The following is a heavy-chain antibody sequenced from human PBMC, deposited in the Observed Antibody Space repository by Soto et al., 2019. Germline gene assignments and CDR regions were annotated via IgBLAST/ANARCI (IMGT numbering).Heavy chain of an antibody. D-gene: IGHD6-13*01. J-gene: IGHJ6*02. CDR3: ARDSIAAAGTDGMDV. Sequence: SETLSLTCSVSGGSISSYYWSWIRQPPGKGLEWIGYIYYSGSTNYNPSLKSRVTISVDTSKNQFSLKLSSVTAADTAVYYCARDSIAAAGTDGMDVWGQGTTVTVSS. CDR1: GGSISSYY. CDR2: IYYSGST. V-gene: IGHV4-59*01.